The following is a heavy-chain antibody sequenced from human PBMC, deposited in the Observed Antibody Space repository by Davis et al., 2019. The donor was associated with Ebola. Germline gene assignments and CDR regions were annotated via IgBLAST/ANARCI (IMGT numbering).Heavy chain of an antibody. CDR1: GFTFSSYA. Sequence: GGSLRLSCAASGFTFSSYAMHWVRQAPGKGLEWVAVITYDGSNKYYADSVKGRFTISRDNSKNTLYLQMNSLRAEDTAVYYCAKLNTVTTWPVVGYWGQGTLVTVSS. J-gene: IGHJ4*02. CDR2: ITYDGSNK. CDR3: AKLNTVTTWPVVGY. V-gene: IGHV3-30-3*02. D-gene: IGHD4-11*01.